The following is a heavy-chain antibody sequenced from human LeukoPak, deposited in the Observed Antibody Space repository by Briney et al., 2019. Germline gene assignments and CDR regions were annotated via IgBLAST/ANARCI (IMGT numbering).Heavy chain of an antibody. CDR2: IYHNGST. D-gene: IGHD3-10*01. V-gene: IGHV4-31*03. CDR1: GGFISSGGYY. CDR3: ARARSTMVRGVVEPLYFDY. Sequence: SETLSLTCTVSGGFISSGGYYWSWIRQPPGKGLEWIGYIYHNGSTYYNPSLKSRVTISVDTSKNQLSLKLSSVTAADTAVYYCARARSTMVRGVVEPLYFDYWGQGTLVTVSA. J-gene: IGHJ4*02.